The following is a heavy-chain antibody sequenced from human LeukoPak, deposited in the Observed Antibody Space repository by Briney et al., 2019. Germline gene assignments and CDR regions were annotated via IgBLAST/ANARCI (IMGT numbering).Heavy chain of an antibody. J-gene: IGHJ3*02. V-gene: IGHV4-59*08. CDR3: VRHLSAGRPAFDI. CDR1: GGSINSYY. D-gene: IGHD2-15*01. CDR2: IYFSGST. Sequence: SETLSLTCTVSGGSINSYYWSWIRQPPGKGLEWIGYIYFSGSTNYNPSLKSGVTISVETSNNKFSLKLTSLTAAETAVYYCVRHLSAGRPAFDIWGQGTMVTVSS.